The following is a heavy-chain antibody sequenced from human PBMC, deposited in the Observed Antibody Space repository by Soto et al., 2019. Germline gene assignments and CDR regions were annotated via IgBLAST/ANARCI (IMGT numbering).Heavy chain of an antibody. CDR1: GYTFTTYY. V-gene: IGHV1-46*01. CDR3: ARLDIVGTSTVP. D-gene: IGHD1-26*01. Sequence: QVQLLQSGAEVKRPGASVNVSCKAFGYTFTTYYMHWVRQAPGQGLEWMGMINTTSGSTTYAQNFRVRVTMTRDKSTRTVSMELNSLRSADTAVYYCARLDIVGTSTVPWGPGTLVTVAS. J-gene: IGHJ5*02. CDR2: INTTSGST.